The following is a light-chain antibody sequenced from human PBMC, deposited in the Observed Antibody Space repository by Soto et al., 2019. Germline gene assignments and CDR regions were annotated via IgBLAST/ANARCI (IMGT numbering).Light chain of an antibody. Sequence: QSALTHPPSASWSPGQSVSISCTGTSSDVGGYNYVSWYQQHPGKAPKLMIYEVNKRPSGVPDRFSGSKSGNTASLTVSGLQAEDEADYYCSSYAGSSNVFGTGTNVTVL. CDR1: SSDVGGYNY. CDR3: SSYAGSSNV. V-gene: IGLV2-8*01. J-gene: IGLJ1*01. CDR2: EVN.